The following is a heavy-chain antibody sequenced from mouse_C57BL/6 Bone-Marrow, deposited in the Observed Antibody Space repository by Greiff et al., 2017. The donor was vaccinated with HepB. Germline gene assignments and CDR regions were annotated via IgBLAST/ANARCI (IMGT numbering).Heavy chain of an antibody. Sequence: DVMLVESGGGLVQPGGSLKLSCAASGFTFSDYYMYWVRQTPEKRLEWVAYISNGGGSTYYPDTVKGRFTISRDNAKNTLYLQMSRLKSEDTAMYYCARHCDGYWYFDVWGTGTTVTVSS. J-gene: IGHJ1*03. CDR1: GFTFSDYY. D-gene: IGHD2-3*01. CDR2: ISNGGGST. CDR3: ARHCDGYWYFDV. V-gene: IGHV5-12*01.